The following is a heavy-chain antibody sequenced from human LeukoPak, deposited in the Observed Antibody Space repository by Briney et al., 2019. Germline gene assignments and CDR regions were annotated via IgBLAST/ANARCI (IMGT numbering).Heavy chain of an antibody. CDR2: IYYSGST. CDR1: GGSISSSSYY. D-gene: IGHD2-2*01. J-gene: IGHJ2*01. Sequence: SETLSLTCTVSGGSISSSSYYWGWIRQPPGKGLEWIGSIYYSGSTYYNPSLKSRVTISIDTSKNQFSLKLSSVTAADTAVYYCARARVVVPAAYWYFDLWGRGTLVTVSS. V-gene: IGHV4-39*07. CDR3: ARARVVVPAAYWYFDL.